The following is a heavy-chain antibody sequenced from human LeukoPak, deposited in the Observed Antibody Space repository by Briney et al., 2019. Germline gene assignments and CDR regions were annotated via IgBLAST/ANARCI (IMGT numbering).Heavy chain of an antibody. CDR1: GFTFSTYA. CDR2: IGGAGDT. CDR3: AKDQRSPWGAIDI. Sequence: GGSLRLSCAASGFTFSTYAMNWVRQAPGKGLEWVSTIGGAGDTYYADSVNGRFIISGDNSKSTLYLQMHSLRAEDTAVYYCAKDQRSPWGAIDIYGQGTTATVSS. D-gene: IGHD7-27*01. J-gene: IGHJ3*02. V-gene: IGHV3-23*01.